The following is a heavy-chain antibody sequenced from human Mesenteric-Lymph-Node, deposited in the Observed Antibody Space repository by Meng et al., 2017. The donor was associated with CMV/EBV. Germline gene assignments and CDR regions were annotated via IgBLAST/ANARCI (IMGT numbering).Heavy chain of an antibody. J-gene: IGHJ2*01. V-gene: IGHV4-34*01. CDR2: INHSGST. CDR1: GGSFSGYY. Sequence: GSLRLSCAVYGGSFSGYYWSWIRQPPGKGLEWIGEINHSGSTNYNPSLKSRVTISVDTSKNQFSLKVRSVTAADTAVYYCARGPPRTSMVNYWNFDLWGRGTLVTVSS. CDR3: ARGPPRTSMVNYWNFDL. D-gene: IGHD5-18*01.